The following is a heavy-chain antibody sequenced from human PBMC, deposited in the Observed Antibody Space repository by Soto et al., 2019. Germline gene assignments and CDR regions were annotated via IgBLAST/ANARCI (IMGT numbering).Heavy chain of an antibody. V-gene: IGHV1-2*02. J-gene: IGHJ4*02. CDR1: GYTFTGYY. CDR3: ARDQGLSYLGY. D-gene: IGHD1-26*01. CDR2: INPNSGGT. Sequence: ASVKVSCKASGYTFTGYYMHWVRQAPGQGLEWMGWINPNSGGTNYAQKFQGRVTMTRDTSISKSYMELRRLRSDDTAVYYWARDQGLSYLGYWGQGTLVTVS.